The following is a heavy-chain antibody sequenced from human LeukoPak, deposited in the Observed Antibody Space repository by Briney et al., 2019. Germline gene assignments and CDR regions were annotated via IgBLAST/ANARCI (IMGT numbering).Heavy chain of an antibody. J-gene: IGHJ1*01. CDR2: ISGSGGST. CDR1: GFTFSSYA. D-gene: IGHD5-18*01. Sequence: WGSLRLSCAASGFTFSSYAMSWVRQAQGKGLEWVSAISGSGGSTYYADSVKGRFTISRDNSKNTLYLQMNSLRAEDTAVYYCAKGFLRIHYFQHWGQGTLVTVSS. CDR3: AKGFLRIHYFQH. V-gene: IGHV3-23*01.